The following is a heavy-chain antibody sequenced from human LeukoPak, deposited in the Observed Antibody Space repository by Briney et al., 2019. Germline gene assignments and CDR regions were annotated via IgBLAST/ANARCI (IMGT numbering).Heavy chain of an antibody. CDR2: IYYSGST. V-gene: IGHV4-59*01. CDR3: ARAVVGALTGLDY. CDR1: GGSISSYY. Sequence: SETLSLTCTVSGGSISSYYWSWIRQPPGKGLEWIGYIYYSGSTNYNPSLKSRVTISVDTSKNQFSLKLSSVTAAGTAVYYCARAVVGALTGLDYWGQGTLVTVSS. D-gene: IGHD1-26*01. J-gene: IGHJ4*02.